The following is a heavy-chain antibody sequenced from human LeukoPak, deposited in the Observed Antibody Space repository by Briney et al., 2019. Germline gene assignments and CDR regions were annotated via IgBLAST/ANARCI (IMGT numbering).Heavy chain of an antibody. V-gene: IGHV5-51*01. CDR2: IYPGDSDT. Sequence: GESLKISCKGSGYSFTNSWIGWVRQMPGKGLEWMGIIYPGDSDTRYIPSFQGQVTISADKSINTAYLQWSSLKASDTAMYYCARRVDGYWFFDYWGQGTLVTVSS. J-gene: IGHJ4*02. D-gene: IGHD2-8*02. CDR3: ARRVDGYWFFDY. CDR1: GYSFTNSW.